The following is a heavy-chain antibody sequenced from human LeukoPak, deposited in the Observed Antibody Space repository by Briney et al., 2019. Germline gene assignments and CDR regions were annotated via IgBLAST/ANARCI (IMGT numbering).Heavy chain of an antibody. Sequence: ASVKVSCKASGYTFTGYYMHWVRQAPGQGLEWMGWINPNSGGTNYAQKFQGRVTMTRDTSISTAYMELSRLRSDDTAVYYCASGTLAVVPPALGNYWGQGTLVTVSS. V-gene: IGHV1-2*02. J-gene: IGHJ4*02. CDR2: INPNSGGT. CDR1: GYTFTGYY. D-gene: IGHD2-2*01. CDR3: ASGTLAVVPPALGNY.